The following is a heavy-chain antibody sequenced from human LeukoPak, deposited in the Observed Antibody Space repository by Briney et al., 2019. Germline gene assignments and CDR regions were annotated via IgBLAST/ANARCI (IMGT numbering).Heavy chain of an antibody. V-gene: IGHV1-2*02. CDR2: INPNSGGT. D-gene: IGHD4-17*01. Sequence: GSVKVSCKASGYTFTGYYMHWVRQAPGQGLEWMGWINPNSGGTNYAQEFQGRVTMTRDTSISTAYMELSRLRSDDTAVYYCASYGDYTDYWGQGTLVTVSS. CDR1: GYTFTGYY. J-gene: IGHJ4*02. CDR3: ASYGDYTDY.